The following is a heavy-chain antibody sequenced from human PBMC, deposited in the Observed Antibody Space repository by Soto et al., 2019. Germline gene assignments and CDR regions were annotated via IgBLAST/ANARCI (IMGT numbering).Heavy chain of an antibody. D-gene: IGHD3-3*01. CDR3: AKERAGGFWSGPFDY. CDR2: ISYDGSNK. CDR1: GFTFSSYG. J-gene: IGHJ4*02. V-gene: IGHV3-30*18. Sequence: QVQLVESGGGVVQPGRSLRLSCAASGFTFSSYGMHWVRQAPGKGLEWVAVISYDGSNKYYADSVKGRFTISRDNSKNTLYLQMNSLRAEDTAVYYCAKERAGGFWSGPFDYWGQGTLVTVSS.